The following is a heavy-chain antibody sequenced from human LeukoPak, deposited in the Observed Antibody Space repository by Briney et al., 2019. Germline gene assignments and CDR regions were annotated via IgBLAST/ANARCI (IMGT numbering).Heavy chain of an antibody. V-gene: IGHV3-23*01. D-gene: IGHD4-11*01. CDR3: AKGPMTTVTTGHLYYYYYMDV. CDR1: GLTFSSYA. CDR2: ISGSGDST. J-gene: IGHJ6*03. Sequence: GGSLRLSCAASGLTFSSYAMSWVRQAPGKGLEWVSSISGSGDSTYSADSVRGRFTNSRDKSKNTLYLQMNSLRAEDTAVYYCAKGPMTTVTTGHLYYYYYMDVWGKGTTVTVSS.